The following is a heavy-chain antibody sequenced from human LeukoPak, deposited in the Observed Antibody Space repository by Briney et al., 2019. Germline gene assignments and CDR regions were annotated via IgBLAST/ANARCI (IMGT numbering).Heavy chain of an antibody. CDR1: GFTFSSYS. CDR2: ISGSGSNT. CDR3: AKPSVSGTGRSWFDA. Sequence: TGGSLRLSCAASGFTFSSYSMTWVRLAPGKGLEWVSVISGSGSNTVYADSVKGRFTISRDNSKNTLYLQMNSLRAEDTAVYYCAKPSVSGTGRSWFDAWGQGTLVTVSS. V-gene: IGHV3-23*01. J-gene: IGHJ5*02. D-gene: IGHD6-19*01.